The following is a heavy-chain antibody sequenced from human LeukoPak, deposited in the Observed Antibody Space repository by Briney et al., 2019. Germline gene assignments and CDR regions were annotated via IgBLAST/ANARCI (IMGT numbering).Heavy chain of an antibody. V-gene: IGHV4-61*01. D-gene: IGHD3-10*01. CDR3: ARDTSSGSHDWYFDL. Sequence: SETLSLTCTVSGGSLSSSSYYWSWIRQPPGKGLEWIGYIYYSGSTNYNPSLKSRVTISVDTSKNQFSLKLSSVTAADTAVYYCARDTSSGSHDWYFDLWGRGTLVTVSS. J-gene: IGHJ2*01. CDR1: GGSLSSSSYY. CDR2: IYYSGST.